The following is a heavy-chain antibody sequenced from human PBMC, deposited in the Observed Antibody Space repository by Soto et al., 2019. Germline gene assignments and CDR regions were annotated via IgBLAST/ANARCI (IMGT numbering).Heavy chain of an antibody. CDR2: IIPIFGTA. J-gene: IGHJ6*02. Sequence: GASVKVSCKASRVAFSKFIVTWVRQAPGLGLEWVGGIIPIFGTANYAQKFQGRVTITADESTSTSYMEVNNLRSEDTAVYYCAKVRYSSPMGHHYRLAVWGQGTTVPVSS. V-gene: IGHV1-69*13. D-gene: IGHD6-19*01. CDR3: AKVRYSSPMGHHYRLAV. CDR1: RVAFSKFI.